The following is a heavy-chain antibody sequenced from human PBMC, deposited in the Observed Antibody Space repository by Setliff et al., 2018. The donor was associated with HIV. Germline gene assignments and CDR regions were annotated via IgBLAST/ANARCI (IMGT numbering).Heavy chain of an antibody. D-gene: IGHD3-10*01. CDR2: IRSKADKYAT. V-gene: IGHV3-73*01. CDR1: GFTFSGAE. J-gene: IGHJ6*03. CDR3: SRQPDPYDSGTSYSYYYYMDV. Sequence: GESLKISCAASGFTFSGAEIHWVRQASGKGLEWVGRIRSKADKYATDYGASAKGRFIISRDDSKKTAYLQMNSLKTEDTGVYYCSRQPDPYDSGTSYSYYYYMDVWGKGTTVTVSS.